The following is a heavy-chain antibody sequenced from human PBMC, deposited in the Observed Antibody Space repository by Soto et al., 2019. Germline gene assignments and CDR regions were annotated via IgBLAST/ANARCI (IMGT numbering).Heavy chain of an antibody. D-gene: IGHD2-2*01. Sequence: GGSLRLSYTASGFTFGDYAMSWFRQAPGKGLEWVGFIRSKAYGGTTEYAASVKGRFTISRDDSKSIAYLQMNSLKTEDTAVYYCTRVVVVPAASTLDYWGQETLVTVSS. V-gene: IGHV3-49*03. J-gene: IGHJ4*02. CDR2: IRSKAYGGTT. CDR1: GFTFGDYA. CDR3: TRVVVVPAASTLDY.